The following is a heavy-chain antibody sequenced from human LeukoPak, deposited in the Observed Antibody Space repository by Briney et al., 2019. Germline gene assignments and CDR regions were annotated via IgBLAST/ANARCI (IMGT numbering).Heavy chain of an antibody. J-gene: IGHJ4*02. CDR1: GLTFSDYY. D-gene: IGHD4-17*01. Sequence: GGSLRLSCAASGLTFSDYYMSWIRQAPGKGLEWVSYISSSGSTIYYADSVKGRFTISRDNAKNSLYLQMNSLRAEDTAVYYCARDDAGGDSRDYFDYWGQGTLVTVSS. CDR2: ISSSGSTI. V-gene: IGHV3-11*01. CDR3: ARDDAGGDSRDYFDY.